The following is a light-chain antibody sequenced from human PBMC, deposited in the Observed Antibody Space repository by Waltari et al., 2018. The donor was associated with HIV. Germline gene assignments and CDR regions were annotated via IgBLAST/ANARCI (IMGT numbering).Light chain of an antibody. CDR2: KND. Sequence: QSVLTQPPSASGTPGQTVTISCSGSTPNIGSNYVYWFQQFPGTAPRLLIYKNDQRPSGFPDRFAGSKSDTSASLAISWLRSEDEADYYCAAWDNSLGAWLFGGGAKLTVL. J-gene: IGLJ3*02. CDR3: AAWDNSLGAWL. V-gene: IGLV1-47*01. CDR1: TPNIGSNY.